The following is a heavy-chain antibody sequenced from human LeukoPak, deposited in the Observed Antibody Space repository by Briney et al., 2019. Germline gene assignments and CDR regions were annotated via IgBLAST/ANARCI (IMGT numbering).Heavy chain of an antibody. J-gene: IGHJ4*02. V-gene: IGHV4-59*01. CDR2: IYYSGST. CDR1: GGSISSYY. Sequence: SETLSLTCTVSGGSISSYYWSWIRQPPGKGLEWIGYIYYSGSTNYNPSLKSRVTISVDTSKNQFSLKLSSVTAADTAVYYCAGSRGEAALDYWGQGTLVTVSS. D-gene: IGHD6-6*01. CDR3: AGSRGEAALDY.